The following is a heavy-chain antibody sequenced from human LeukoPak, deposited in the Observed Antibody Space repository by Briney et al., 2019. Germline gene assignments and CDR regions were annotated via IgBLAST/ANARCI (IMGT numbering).Heavy chain of an antibody. J-gene: IGHJ6*03. CDR2: ISAYNGNT. D-gene: IGHD6-13*01. Sequence: GASVKVSCKASGYTFTSYGISWVRQAPGQGLEWMGWISAYNGNTNYAQKLQGRVTMTTDTSTSTAYMELRSLRSDDTAVYYCARSAAAGTGYYYMDVWGKGTTVTVSS. V-gene: IGHV1-18*01. CDR1: GYTFTSYG. CDR3: ARSAAAGTGYYYMDV.